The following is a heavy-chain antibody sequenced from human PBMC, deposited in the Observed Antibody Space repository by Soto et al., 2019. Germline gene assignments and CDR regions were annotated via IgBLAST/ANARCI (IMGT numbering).Heavy chain of an antibody. Sequence: PGGSLRPSFSASGFTFSIYAMHWFRQAPGKGLEYVSSISTNGGSTDYADSVKGRFTISRDNSKNTVYLQMSSLRVEDTAVYYCVKGEYHYDSTGYYPFDYWGQGT. V-gene: IGHV3-64D*06. J-gene: IGHJ4*02. CDR3: VKGEYHYDSTGYYPFDY. CDR2: ISTNGGST. CDR1: GFTFSIYA. D-gene: IGHD3-22*01.